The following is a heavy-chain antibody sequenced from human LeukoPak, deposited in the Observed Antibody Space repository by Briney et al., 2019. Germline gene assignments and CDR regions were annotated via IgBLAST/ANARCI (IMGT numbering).Heavy chain of an antibody. CDR2: INHSGST. Sequence: PSETLSLTCAVYGGSFSGYYWSWIRQPPGKWLEWIGEINHSGSTNYNPSLKSRVTISVDTSKNQSSLKLSSVTAADTAVYYCATTMVRGVLSRLRNRYYFDYWGQGTLVTVSS. J-gene: IGHJ4*02. D-gene: IGHD3-10*01. V-gene: IGHV4-34*01. CDR3: ATTMVRGVLSRLRNRYYFDY. CDR1: GGSFSGYY.